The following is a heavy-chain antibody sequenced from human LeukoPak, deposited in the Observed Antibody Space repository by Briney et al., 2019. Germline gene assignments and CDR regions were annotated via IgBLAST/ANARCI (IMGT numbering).Heavy chain of an antibody. V-gene: IGHV3-23*01. CDR3: AKVGESNYDILTGYYTPYYFDY. CDR1: GFTFSISA. D-gene: IGHD3-9*01. CDR2: ISDSGGST. J-gene: IGHJ4*02. Sequence: QSGGSLRLSCAASGFTFSISAMSWVRQAPGKGLEWVSGISDSGGSTFYADSVKGRFTISRDNSKNILYLQMNSLRADDTAVYYCAKVGESNYDILTGYYTPYYFDYWGQGTLVTVSS.